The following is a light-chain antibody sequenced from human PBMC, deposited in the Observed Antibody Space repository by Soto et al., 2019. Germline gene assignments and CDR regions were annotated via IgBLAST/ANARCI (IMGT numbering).Light chain of an antibody. CDR1: QSISSSY. V-gene: IGKV3-20*01. J-gene: IGKJ2*01. CDR3: QLYGGSHMFS. CDR2: AAS. Sequence: EIVLTQSPGTLSLSPGEGGTLSCRASQSISSSYLAWYQQKPGQSPRLLIYAASSRATGIPDRFSGSGSGTDLTLTISRLEPEDFAVYYCQLYGGSHMFSFGQGTKLEIK.